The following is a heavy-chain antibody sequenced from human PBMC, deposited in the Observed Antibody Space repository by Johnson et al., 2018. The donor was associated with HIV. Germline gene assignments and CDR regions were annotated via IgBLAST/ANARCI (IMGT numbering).Heavy chain of an antibody. V-gene: IGHV3-23*04. J-gene: IGHJ3*02. CDR2: ISGSGGST. CDR1: GFTFSSYA. CDR3: AKDQGYSSSWGAFDI. D-gene: IGHD6-13*01. Sequence: VQLVESGGGLVQPGGSLRLSCAASGFTFSSYAMSWVRQAPGKGLEWVSGISGSGGSTYYADSARGRFTISRDNSKNTLYLQMNSLRAEDTALYYCAKDQGYSSSWGAFDIWGQGTMVTVSS.